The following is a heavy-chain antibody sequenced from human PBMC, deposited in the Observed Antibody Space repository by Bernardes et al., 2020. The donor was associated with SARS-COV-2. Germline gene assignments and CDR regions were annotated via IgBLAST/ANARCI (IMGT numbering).Heavy chain of an antibody. D-gene: IGHD4-17*01. J-gene: IGHJ4*02. CDR2: IRPGGNVI. Sequence: GGSLRLSCAASGFTFSSDWLIWLRQAPGKGLEFVANIRPGGNVINYVDSVKGRFTISRDNAKNSLYLQMNGLRADDTAVYYCARDVYGGCFEHWGPGTLVTVSS. CDR3: ARDVYGGCFEH. CDR1: GFTFSSDW. V-gene: IGHV3-7*01.